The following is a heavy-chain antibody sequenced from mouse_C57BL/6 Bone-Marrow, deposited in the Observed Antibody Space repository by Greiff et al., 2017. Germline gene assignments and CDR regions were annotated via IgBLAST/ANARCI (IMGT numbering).Heavy chain of an antibody. Sequence: VMLVESGAELVRPWASVKLSCKASGYTFTDYYINWVKQRPGQGLEWIARIYPGSGNTYYNEKFKGKATLTAEKSSSTAYMQLSSLTSEDSAVYFCAREGLEDYWGQGTTLTVSS. CDR2: IYPGSGNT. V-gene: IGHV1-76*01. CDR1: GYTFTDYY. J-gene: IGHJ2*01. CDR3: AREGLEDY.